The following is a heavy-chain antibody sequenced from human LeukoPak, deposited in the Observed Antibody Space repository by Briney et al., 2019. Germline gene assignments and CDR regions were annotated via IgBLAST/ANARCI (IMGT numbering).Heavy chain of an antibody. D-gene: IGHD3-22*01. CDR3: AKDWGSTWHYDSSGYFSGGY. CDR1: GYTFTSYD. V-gene: IGHV1-8*01. Sequence: ASVKVSCKASGYTFTSYDINWVRQATGQGLEWMGWMNPNSGNTGYAQKFQGRVTMTRNTSISTAYMELSSLRSEDTAVYYCAKDWGSTWHYDSSGYFSGGYWGQGTLVTVSS. J-gene: IGHJ4*02. CDR2: MNPNSGNT.